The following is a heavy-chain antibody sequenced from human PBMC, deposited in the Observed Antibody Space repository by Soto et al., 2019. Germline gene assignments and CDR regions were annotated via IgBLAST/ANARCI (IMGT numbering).Heavy chain of an antibody. J-gene: IGHJ4*02. CDR2: ISYDGSNK. V-gene: IGHV3-30*18. D-gene: IGHD6-13*01. CDR1: GFTFGSYG. CDR3: AKAGHSSSWGFDY. Sequence: GGSLRLSCAASGFTFGSYGMHWVRQAPGKGLEWVAVISYDGSNKYYADSVKGRFTISRDNSKNTLYLQMNSLRAEDTAVYYCAKAGHSSSWGFDYWGQGTLVTVPQ.